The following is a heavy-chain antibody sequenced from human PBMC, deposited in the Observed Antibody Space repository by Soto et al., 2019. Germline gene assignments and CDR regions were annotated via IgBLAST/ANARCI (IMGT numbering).Heavy chain of an antibody. J-gene: IGHJ3*02. CDR2: INPSGGST. CDR3: ARGRGQWLLTYAFDI. Sequence: ASVKVSCKASGYTFTSYYMHWVRQAPAQGLEWMGIINPSGGSTSYAQKFQGRVTMTRDTSTSTVYMELSSLRSEDTAVYYCARGRGQWLLTYAFDIWGQETMVTVSS. V-gene: IGHV1-46*01. D-gene: IGHD6-19*01. CDR1: GYTFTSYY.